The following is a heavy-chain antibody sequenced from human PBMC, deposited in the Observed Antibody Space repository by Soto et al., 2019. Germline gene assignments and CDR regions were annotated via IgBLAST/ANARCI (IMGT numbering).Heavy chain of an antibody. CDR2: IYYSGST. D-gene: IGHD3-9*01. V-gene: IGHV4-59*01. CDR1: GGSISSYY. CDR3: ARVESLNLSFNVLRYFDWLRWFDP. J-gene: IGHJ5*02. Sequence: SETLSLTCTVSGGSISSYYWSWIRQPPGKGLEWIGYIYYSGSTNYNPSLKSRVTISVDTSKNQFSLKLSSVTAADTAVYYCARVESLNLSFNVLRYFDWLRWFDPWGQGTLVTVSS.